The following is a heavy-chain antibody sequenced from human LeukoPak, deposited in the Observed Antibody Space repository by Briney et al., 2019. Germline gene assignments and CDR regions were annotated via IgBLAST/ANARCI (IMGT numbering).Heavy chain of an antibody. CDR1: NYSISSAYY. V-gene: IGHV4-38-2*02. CDR3: ARRIVVVPTAMGAFDY. J-gene: IGHJ4*02. CDR2: VYHSGGT. Sequence: SETLSLTCTVSNYSISSAYYWGWIRQPPGKGLEWIGSVYHSGGTYYNPSLKGRVTISVDTSKNQFSLKLNSVTAADTAVYYCARRIVVVPTAMGAFDYWGQGALVTVSS. D-gene: IGHD2-2*01.